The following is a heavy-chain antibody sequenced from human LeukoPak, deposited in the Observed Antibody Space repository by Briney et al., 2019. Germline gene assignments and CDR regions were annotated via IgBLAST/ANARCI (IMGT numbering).Heavy chain of an antibody. CDR3: ARQNNGGNRRFDY. D-gene: IGHD4-23*01. V-gene: IGHV4-34*01. CDR2: INHSGST. CDR1: GGSFSGYY. J-gene: IGHJ4*02. Sequence: PSETLSLTCAVYGGSFSGYYWSWIRQPPGEGLEWIGEINHSGSTNYNPSLKSRVTISVDTSKNQFSLKLSSVTAADTAVYYCARQNNGGNRRFDYWGQGTLVTVSS.